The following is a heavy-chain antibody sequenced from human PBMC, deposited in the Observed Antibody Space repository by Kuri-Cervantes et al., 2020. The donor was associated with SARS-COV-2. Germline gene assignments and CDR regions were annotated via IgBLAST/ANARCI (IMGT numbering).Heavy chain of an antibody. J-gene: IGHJ5*02. V-gene: IGHV2-70*12. Sequence: TLSLTCTVSGGSISSHYWSWIRQPPGKALEWLARIDWDDDKFYSTSLKTRLTISKDTSKNQVVLTMTNMDPVDTATYYCAHSRSSSWYSGDNWFDPWGQGTLVTVSS. CDR2: IDWDDDK. CDR1: GGSISSHY. D-gene: IGHD6-13*01. CDR3: AHSRSSSWYSGDNWFDP.